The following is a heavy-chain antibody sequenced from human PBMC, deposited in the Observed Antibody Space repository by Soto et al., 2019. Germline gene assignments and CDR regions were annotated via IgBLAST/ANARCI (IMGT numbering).Heavy chain of an antibody. CDR3: ASGLGYKA. Sequence: QVQLQESGPGLVKPSQALSLTCTVSGDSVSSSSYYWRWIRQHPGKGLEWIGYIHHSGTTYYNPSLKSRITLSVDTSKNQFSLRLSSVTAADTAVYYFASGLGYKAWGQGTLVTVSS. J-gene: IGHJ5*02. V-gene: IGHV4-31*03. CDR2: IHHSGTT. D-gene: IGHD5-12*01. CDR1: GDSVSSSSYY.